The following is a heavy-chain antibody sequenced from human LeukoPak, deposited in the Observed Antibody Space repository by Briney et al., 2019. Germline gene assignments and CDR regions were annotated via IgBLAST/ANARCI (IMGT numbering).Heavy chain of an antibody. D-gene: IGHD6-19*01. CDR3: ARARYSSGWYGYYYYYYMDV. CDR1: GFTFSDYY. J-gene: IGHJ6*03. V-gene: IGHV3-7*04. Sequence: GGSLRLSCAASGFTFSDYYMSWIRQAPGKGLEWVANINQDGSEEYYVDSVKGRFTISRDNAKNSLYLQMNSLRAEDTAVYYCARARYSSGWYGYYYYYYMDVWGKGTTVTVSS. CDR2: INQDGSEE.